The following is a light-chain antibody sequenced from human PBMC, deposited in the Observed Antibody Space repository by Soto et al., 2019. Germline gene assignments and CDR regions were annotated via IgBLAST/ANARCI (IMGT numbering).Light chain of an antibody. CDR2: GTS. J-gene: IGKJ1*01. Sequence: EIELTKSPGTLSLSPGERATLSCRASQTVNSIYLAWYQQKPGQAPRLIIYGTSNRATGVPDRFSGSGSGTDFTLTISRLEPEDFAVYYCQQYDTSPRTFGQGTKV. V-gene: IGKV3-20*01. CDR1: QTVNSIY. CDR3: QQYDTSPRT.